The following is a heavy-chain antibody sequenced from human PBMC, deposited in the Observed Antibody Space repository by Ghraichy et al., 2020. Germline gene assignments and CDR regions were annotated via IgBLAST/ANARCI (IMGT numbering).Heavy chain of an antibody. CDR1: GFTFSNAW. V-gene: IGHV3-15*01. J-gene: IGHJ4*02. Sequence: GGSLRLSCAASGFTFSNAWMSWVRQAPGKGLEWVGRIKSKTDGGTTDYAAPVKGRFTISRDDSKNTLYLQMNSLKTEDTAMYYCTSLRRVAYYFDYWGQGTLVTVSS. CDR3: TSLRRVAYYFDY. CDR2: IKSKTDGGTT. D-gene: IGHD2-15*01.